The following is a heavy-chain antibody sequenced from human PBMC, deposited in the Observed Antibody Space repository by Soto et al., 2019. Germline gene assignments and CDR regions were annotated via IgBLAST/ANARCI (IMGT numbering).Heavy chain of an antibody. D-gene: IGHD3-10*01. CDR3: ARDYPFRGSGSYYNYYGMDV. CDR2: ISAYNGNT. V-gene: IGHV1-18*01. CDR1: GYTFTSYG. J-gene: IGHJ6*02. Sequence: ASVKVSCKASGYTFTSYGISWVRQAPGQGLEWMGWISAYNGNTNYAQKLQGRVTMTTDTSTSTAYMELRSLRSDDTAVYYCARDYPFRGSGSYYNYYGMDVWGQGTTVTVSS.